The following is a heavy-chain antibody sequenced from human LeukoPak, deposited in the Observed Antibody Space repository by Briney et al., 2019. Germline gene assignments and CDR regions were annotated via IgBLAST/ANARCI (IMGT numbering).Heavy chain of an antibody. D-gene: IGHD3-10*01. CDR3: AREPMVRGVKGGFDY. J-gene: IGHJ4*02. V-gene: IGHV3-21*01. CDR2: ISSSSSYI. Sequence: GGSLRLSCAASGFTFSSYSMNWVRQAPGKGLEWVSSISSSSSYIYYADSVKGRFTISRDNAKNSLYLQMNSLRAEDTAMYYCAREPMVRGVKGGFDYWGQGTLVTVSS. CDR1: GFTFSSYS.